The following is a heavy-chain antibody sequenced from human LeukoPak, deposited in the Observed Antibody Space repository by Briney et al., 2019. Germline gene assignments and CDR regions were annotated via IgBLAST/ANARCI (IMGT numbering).Heavy chain of an antibody. Sequence: SETLSLTCAVYGGSFSGYYWSWIRQPPGKGLEWIGDINHSGSTNYNPSLKSRVTISVDTSKNQFSLKLSSVTAADTAVYYCATFPCSSTSCYIDYWGQGTLVTVSS. CDR2: INHSGST. J-gene: IGHJ4*02. V-gene: IGHV4-34*01. CDR1: GGSFSGYY. CDR3: ATFPCSSTSCYIDY. D-gene: IGHD2-2*02.